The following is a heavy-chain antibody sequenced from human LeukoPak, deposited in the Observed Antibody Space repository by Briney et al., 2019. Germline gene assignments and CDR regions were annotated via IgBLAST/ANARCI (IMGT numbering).Heavy chain of an antibody. CDR1: GDSVSSNSAA. D-gene: IGHD2-2*01. Sequence: SQTLSLTCGISGDSVSSNSAAWNWIRQSPSRGLEWQGRTYYRSKWYNDYAVSVKSRITINPDTSKNQFSLQLNSVTPEDTAVYYCARGVVPAAVGGNWFDPWGQGTLVTVSS. CDR3: ARGVVPAAVGGNWFDP. CDR2: TYYRSKWYN. J-gene: IGHJ5*02. V-gene: IGHV6-1*01.